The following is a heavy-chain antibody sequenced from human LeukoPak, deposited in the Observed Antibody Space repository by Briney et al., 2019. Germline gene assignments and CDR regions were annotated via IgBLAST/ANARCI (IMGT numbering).Heavy chain of an antibody. CDR1: GFTFSDYY. D-gene: IGHD6-6*01. V-gene: IGHV3-11*04. CDR3: ARDSAPSIASRPYPDY. Sequence: GGSLRLPCAASGFTFSDYYMSWIRQAPGKGLEYVSYISSSGSTIYYTDSVKGRFTISRDNAKNSLYLQMNSLRAEDTAVYFCARDSAPSIASRPYPDYWGQGTLVTVSS. CDR2: ISSSGSTI. J-gene: IGHJ4*02.